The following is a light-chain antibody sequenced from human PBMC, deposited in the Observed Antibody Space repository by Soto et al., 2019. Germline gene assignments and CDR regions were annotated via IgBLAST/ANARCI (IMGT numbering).Light chain of an antibody. CDR3: QQFGNSPPYT. Sequence: ETVLTQSPGTLSLSPGERATLSCRTSQRVSSSYLAWYQQKPGQAPRHLIYGASISATGIPDRFSGSGSGTEFTLTISRLEPEDFAVYYCQQFGNSPPYTFGQGTKLEIK. CDR2: GAS. J-gene: IGKJ2*01. V-gene: IGKV3-20*01. CDR1: QRVSSSY.